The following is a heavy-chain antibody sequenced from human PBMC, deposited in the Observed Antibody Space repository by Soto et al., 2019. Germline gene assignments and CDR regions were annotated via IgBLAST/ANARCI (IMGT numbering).Heavy chain of an antibody. CDR1: GFTFSSYW. V-gene: IGHV3-7*01. CDR2: IKQDGSEK. CDR3: ARGPLMVYAHEYFQH. D-gene: IGHD2-8*01. Sequence: GGSLRFSCAASGFTFSSYWMSWVRQAPGKGLEWVANIKQDGSEKYYVDSVKGRFTISRDNAKNSLYLQMNSLRAEDTAVYYCARGPLMVYAHEYFQHWGQGTLVTVSS. J-gene: IGHJ1*01.